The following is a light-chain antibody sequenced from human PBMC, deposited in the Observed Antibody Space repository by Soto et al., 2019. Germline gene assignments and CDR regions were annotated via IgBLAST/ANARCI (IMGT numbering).Light chain of an antibody. J-gene: IGLJ1*01. Sequence: QPVLTQSSSASASLGSSVKLTCTLSSGHSSYIIAWHQQQPGKAPRYLMKLEGSGSYNKGSGVPDRFSGSSSGADRYLTISNLQSEDEADYYCETWDSNSPYVFGTGTKHTVL. CDR3: ETWDSNSPYV. CDR2: LEGSGSY. CDR1: SGHSSYI. V-gene: IGLV4-60*03.